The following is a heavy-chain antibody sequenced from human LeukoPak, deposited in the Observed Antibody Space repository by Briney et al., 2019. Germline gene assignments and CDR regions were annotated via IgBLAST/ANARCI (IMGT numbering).Heavy chain of an antibody. V-gene: IGHV3-53*05. Sequence: GGSLRLSCAASGFTVSSNYMSWVRQAPGKGLEWVSVIYSGGSTYYADSVKGRFTISRDNSKNSLYLQMNSLRTEDTALYYCAKGGGMTTVTDLDYWGQGTQVTVSS. D-gene: IGHD4-17*01. CDR2: IYSGGST. CDR1: GFTVSSNY. CDR3: AKGGGMTTVTDLDY. J-gene: IGHJ4*02.